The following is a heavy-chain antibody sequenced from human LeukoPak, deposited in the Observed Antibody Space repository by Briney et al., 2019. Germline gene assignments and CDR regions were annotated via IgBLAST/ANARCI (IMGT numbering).Heavy chain of an antibody. J-gene: IGHJ4*02. D-gene: IGHD6-13*01. CDR3: ARVVFSSSWYSYYFDY. CDR1: GGSISTSNYY. V-gene: IGHV4-39*07. Sequence: SETLSLTCTVSGGSISTSNYYWGWIRQPPGKGLEWIGNIFYSGSTYYSPSLRSRVTISLDTSRNQFSLKLNSVTAADTAVYYCARVVFSSSWYSYYFDYWGQGTLVTVSS. CDR2: IFYSGST.